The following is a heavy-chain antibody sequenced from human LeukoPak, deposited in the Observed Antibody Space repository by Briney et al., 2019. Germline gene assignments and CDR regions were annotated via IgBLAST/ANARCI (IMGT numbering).Heavy chain of an antibody. CDR1: GFTFNTYW. Sequence: GGSLRLSCTASGFTFNTYWMKWARQAPGKGLEWVASINHSESVKYYVNSVKGRFTISRDNAKNSLYLQMSNLRAEDTAVYFCARGGGLDVWGQGATVTVSS. D-gene: IGHD3-16*01. V-gene: IGHV3-7*03. CDR2: INHSESVK. J-gene: IGHJ6*02. CDR3: ARGGGLDV.